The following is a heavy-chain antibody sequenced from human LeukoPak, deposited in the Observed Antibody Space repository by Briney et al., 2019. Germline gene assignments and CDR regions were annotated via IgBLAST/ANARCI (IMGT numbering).Heavy chain of an antibody. V-gene: IGHV3-73*01. CDR1: GLTFSASV. CDR3: TRLWGDCGGDCYSHDY. J-gene: IGHJ4*02. CDR2: IKSKDDGNAK. Sequence: PGGSLRLFCVVSGLTFSASVMHWARQASGKGLVWVGRIKSKDDGNAKPYDESEKGGITITGNDSRNTAYLQMNSLRAEDAAVYCWTRLWGDCGGDCYSHDYWGQGALVTVSS. D-gene: IGHD2-21*02.